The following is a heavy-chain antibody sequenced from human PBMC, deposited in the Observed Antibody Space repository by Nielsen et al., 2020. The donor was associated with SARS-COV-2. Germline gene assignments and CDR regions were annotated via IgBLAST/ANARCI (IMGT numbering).Heavy chain of an antibody. CDR1: GGSFSGYY. J-gene: IGHJ6*02. Sequence: SETLSLTCAVYGGSFSGYYWSWIRQPPGKGLEWIGEINHSGSTNYNPSLKSRVAISVDTSKNQFSLKLSSVTAADTAVYYCARGMGSSLYYYYGMDVWGQGTTVTVSS. CDR2: INHSGST. CDR3: ARGMGSSLYYYYGMDV. D-gene: IGHD6-6*01. V-gene: IGHV4-34*01.